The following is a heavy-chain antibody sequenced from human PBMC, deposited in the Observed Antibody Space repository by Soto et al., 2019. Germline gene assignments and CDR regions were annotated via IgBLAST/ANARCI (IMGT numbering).Heavy chain of an antibody. D-gene: IGHD2-2*01. J-gene: IGHJ5*02. CDR2: ISSSGSTI. CDR3: ARVDPPAKS. V-gene: IGHV3-48*04. CDR1: GFTFSSYS. Sequence: PRGSLRLSCAASGFTFSSYSMNWVRQAPGKGLEWVSYISSSGSTIYYADSVKGRFTISRDNAKNSLYLQMNSLRAEDTAVYYCARVDPPAKSWGQGTLVTVSS.